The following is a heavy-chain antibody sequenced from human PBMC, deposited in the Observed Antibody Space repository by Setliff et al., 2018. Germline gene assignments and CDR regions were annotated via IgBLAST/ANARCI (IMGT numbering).Heavy chain of an antibody. CDR2: IYHSGST. CDR1: GYSISSGYY. CDR3: TVYNIGSSKDHY. J-gene: IGHJ6*02. V-gene: IGHV4-38-2*02. Sequence: SETLSLTCTVSGYSISSGYYWGWIRQPPGKGLEWIGSIYHSGSTYYNPSLKSRVTISVDTSKNQFSLKLSSVTAADTALYYCTVYNIGSSKDHYWGQGTTVTVSS. D-gene: IGHD3-22*01.